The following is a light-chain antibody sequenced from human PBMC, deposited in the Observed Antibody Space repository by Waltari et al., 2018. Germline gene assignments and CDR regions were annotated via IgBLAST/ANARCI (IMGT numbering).Light chain of an antibody. CDR2: AAA. Sequence: AGRDCRRSRFGGNQPKPGQAPGLLIGAAAIRATGIPDRFRCSGSGTDFSLTISRVEPEDFAVYYCQQYGSSVMYTFGQGTKLEIQ. V-gene: IGKV3-20*01. CDR1: RDCRRSR. J-gene: IGKJ2*01. CDR3: QQYGSSVMYT.